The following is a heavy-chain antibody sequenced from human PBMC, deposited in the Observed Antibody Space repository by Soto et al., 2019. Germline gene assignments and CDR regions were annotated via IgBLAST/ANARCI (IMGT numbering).Heavy chain of an antibody. J-gene: IGHJ4*02. V-gene: IGHV4-4*02. Sequence: PSETLSLTCTVSGDSVTSNVWWSWVRQPPGKGLEWIGEAYHNGLTDYNPSLKSRVTMSVDTTKNEFSRKLTSLTAADTAIYYCARDAAVPGESDRFDYWGQGTLVTVSS. CDR3: ARDAAVPGESDRFDY. CDR2: AYHNGLT. D-gene: IGHD6-19*01. CDR1: GDSVTSNVW.